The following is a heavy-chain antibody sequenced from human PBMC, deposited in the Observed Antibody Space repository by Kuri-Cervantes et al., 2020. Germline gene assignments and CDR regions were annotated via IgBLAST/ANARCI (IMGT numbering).Heavy chain of an antibody. Sequence: ASVKVSCKVSGYTLTELSMHWVRQAPGKGLEWMGGFDPEDGETIYAQKLQGRVTMTTDTSTSTAYMELRSLRSDDTAVYYCARDHRGSSTRRSGMDVWGQGTTVTVSS. CDR2: FDPEDGET. D-gene: IGHD2-2*01. J-gene: IGHJ6*02. CDR3: ARDHRGSSTRRSGMDV. CDR1: GYTLTELS. V-gene: IGHV1-24*01.